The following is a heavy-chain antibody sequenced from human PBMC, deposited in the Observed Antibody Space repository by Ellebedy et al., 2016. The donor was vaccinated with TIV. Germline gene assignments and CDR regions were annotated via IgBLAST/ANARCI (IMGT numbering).Heavy chain of an antibody. CDR3: ATRHYGAFDI. Sequence: GGSLRLXCAASGFTVSSNSMSWVRQAPGKGLEWISHIYSDGNTDYADSVKGRFTISRDNYRNILYLQMNSLRAEDTAVYYCATRHYGAFDIWGQGTKVTVSS. V-gene: IGHV3-53*01. D-gene: IGHD4-17*01. CDR1: GFTVSSNS. CDR2: IYSDGNT. J-gene: IGHJ3*02.